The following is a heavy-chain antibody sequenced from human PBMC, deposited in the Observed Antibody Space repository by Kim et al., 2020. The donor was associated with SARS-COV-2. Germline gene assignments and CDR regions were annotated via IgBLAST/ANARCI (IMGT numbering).Heavy chain of an antibody. J-gene: IGHJ4*02. Sequence: SETLSLTCTVSGGSISSGGYYWSWIRQHPGKGLEWIGYIYYSGSTYYNPSLKSRVTISVDTSKNQFSLKLSSVTAADTAVYYCAREGRSYDFWSGYLGYWGQGTLVTVSS. CDR3: AREGRSYDFWSGYLGY. V-gene: IGHV4-31*03. CDR1: GGSISSGGYY. D-gene: IGHD3-3*01. CDR2: IYYSGST.